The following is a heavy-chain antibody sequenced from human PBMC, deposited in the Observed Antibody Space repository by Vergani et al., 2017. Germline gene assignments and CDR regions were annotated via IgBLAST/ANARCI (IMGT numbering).Heavy chain of an antibody. Sequence: VQLVESGGGLVKRGGSLRLSCAASGFTFSSYSMNWVRQAPGKGLEWVAVIWYDGSNKYYADSVKGRFTISRDNSKNTLYLQMNSLRAEDTAVYYCARPLGQQLVARIAYWGQGTLVTVSS. CDR3: ARPLGQQLVARIAY. V-gene: IGHV3-33*08. CDR2: IWYDGSNK. J-gene: IGHJ4*02. D-gene: IGHD6-13*01. CDR1: GFTFSSYS.